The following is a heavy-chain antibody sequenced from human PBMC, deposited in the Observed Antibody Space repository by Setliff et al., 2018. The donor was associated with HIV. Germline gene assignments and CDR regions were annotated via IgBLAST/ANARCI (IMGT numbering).Heavy chain of an antibody. CDR3: ARGGYRDGYDY. CDR1: GGSISGYY. CDR2: INYSGST. D-gene: IGHD5-18*01. V-gene: IGHV4-59*01. J-gene: IGHJ4*02. Sequence: SETLSLTCSVSGGSISGYYWSWIRQPPGKGLEWIGYINYSGSTNYNPSLKSRVTISLDTSKNQFSLKLSSVAAADTAVYHCARGGYRDGYDYWGQGTLVTVSS.